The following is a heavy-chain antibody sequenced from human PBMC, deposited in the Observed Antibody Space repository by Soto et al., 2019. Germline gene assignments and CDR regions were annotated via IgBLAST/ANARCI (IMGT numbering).Heavy chain of an antibody. J-gene: IGHJ4*02. V-gene: IGHV1-2*04. D-gene: IGHD3-3*01. CDR3: ARETDYDFWSGYYSRRTLGY. Sequence: SSVKLACKAPGYTFTGYYRHWWRLAPDQGLELMGWINPNSGGTNYAQKFQGWVTMTRDTSISTAYMELSRLRSDDTAVYYCARETDYDFWSGYYSRRTLGYWGQGTLVTVSS. CDR2: INPNSGGT. CDR1: GYTFTGYY.